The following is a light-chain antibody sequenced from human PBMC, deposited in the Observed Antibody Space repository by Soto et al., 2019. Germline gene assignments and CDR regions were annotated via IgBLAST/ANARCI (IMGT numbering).Light chain of an antibody. V-gene: IGLV2-8*01. Sequence: QSALAQPPSASGFPGQSVAISCTGTSSDVGGYNYVSWHQQHPGKAPKLMIYEVNKRPSGVPDRFSGSKSGNTASLTVSGLQAEDEADYYCSSYAGSSNVFGTGTKVTVL. J-gene: IGLJ1*01. CDR2: EVN. CDR1: SSDVGGYNY. CDR3: SSYAGSSNV.